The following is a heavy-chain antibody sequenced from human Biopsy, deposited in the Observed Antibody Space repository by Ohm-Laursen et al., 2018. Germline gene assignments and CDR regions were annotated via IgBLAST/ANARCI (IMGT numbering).Heavy chain of an antibody. V-gene: IGHV4-34*01. CDR1: GESFNGYY. CDR3: VRGVDYYDPYHYYALDV. CDR2: INHSGRT. Sequence: SEALSPTCFVYGESFNGYYWSWIRQPPGKGLEWIGEINHSGRTNYNPSLKSRVTISVDTSKNQFSLKVRSVTAADTAVYYCVRGVDYYDPYHYYALDVWGQGTTVTVSS. J-gene: IGHJ6*02. D-gene: IGHD3-22*01.